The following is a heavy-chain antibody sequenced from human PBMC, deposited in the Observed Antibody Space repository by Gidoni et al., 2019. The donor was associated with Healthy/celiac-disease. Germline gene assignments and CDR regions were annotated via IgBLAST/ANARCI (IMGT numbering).Heavy chain of an antibody. CDR2: IYYSGST. Sequence: QVQLQESGPGLVKPSETLSLTCTVSGGPISSYYWSWIRQPPGKGLEWIGYIYYSGSTNYNPSLKSRVTISVDTSKNQFSLKLSSVTAADTAVYYCAREALILPNWDWYFDLWGRGTLVTVSS. J-gene: IGHJ2*01. CDR3: AREALILPNWDWYFDL. V-gene: IGHV4-59*01. D-gene: IGHD7-27*01. CDR1: GGPISSYY.